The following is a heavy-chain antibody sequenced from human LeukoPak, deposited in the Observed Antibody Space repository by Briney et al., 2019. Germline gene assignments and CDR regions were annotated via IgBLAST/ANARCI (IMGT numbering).Heavy chain of an antibody. CDR1: GYTFTGYY. CDR3: ARVVVRDANNYKDY. J-gene: IGHJ4*02. CDR2: IHPNSGGT. D-gene: IGHD5-24*01. Sequence: VASVKVSCKASGYTFTGYYLHWVRQAPGQGLEWMGWIHPNSGGTNYAQKFQGRVTMTRDTSISTAYLDLSRMRSDDTAVYYCARVVVRDANNYKDYWGQGTLVTVSS. V-gene: IGHV1-2*02.